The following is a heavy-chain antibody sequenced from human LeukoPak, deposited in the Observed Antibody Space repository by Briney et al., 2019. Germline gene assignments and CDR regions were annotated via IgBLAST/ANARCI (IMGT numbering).Heavy chain of an antibody. V-gene: IGHV4-39*01. CDR2: IYYSGST. Sequence: PSETLSLTCTVSGGSISSGGYYWSWIRQPPGKGLEWIGSIYYSGSTYYNPSLKSRVTISVDTSKNQFSLKLSSVTAADTAVYYCARHRDSSGYYNEYYFDYWGQGTLVTVSS. J-gene: IGHJ4*02. D-gene: IGHD3-22*01. CDR3: ARHRDSSGYYNEYYFDY. CDR1: GGSISSGGYY.